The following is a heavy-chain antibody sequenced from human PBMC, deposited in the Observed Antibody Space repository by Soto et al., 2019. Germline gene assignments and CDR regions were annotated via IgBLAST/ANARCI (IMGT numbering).Heavy chain of an antibody. CDR3: AKDLGRYSSYFDS. Sequence: GGSLRLSCAASGFTFSSYGMHWVRQAPGKGLEWVAVIWYDGSNKYYADSVKGRFTISRDNSKNTLYLQMNSLRAEDTAVYYCAKDLGRYSSYFDSLGEGTLIT. J-gene: IGHJ4*02. CDR1: GFTFSSYG. V-gene: IGHV3-33*06. CDR2: IWYDGSNK. D-gene: IGHD3-10*01.